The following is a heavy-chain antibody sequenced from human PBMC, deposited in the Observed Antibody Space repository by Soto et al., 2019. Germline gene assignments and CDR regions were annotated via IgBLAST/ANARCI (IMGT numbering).Heavy chain of an antibody. J-gene: IGHJ6*01. CDR1: GFTVSSNY. CDR2: ICGDGAT. V-gene: IGHV3-53*01. D-gene: IGHD3-3*01. Sequence: PGGSLRLSCAASGFTVSSNYMSWVRQAPGKGLEWVSVICGDGATYYADPVKGRFTISRDTSKNTLFLQMNSLRVEDTAVYYCARDPKVFWSGSTYYYNGIGGREQGTTVT. CDR3: ARDPKVFWSGSTYYYNGIGG.